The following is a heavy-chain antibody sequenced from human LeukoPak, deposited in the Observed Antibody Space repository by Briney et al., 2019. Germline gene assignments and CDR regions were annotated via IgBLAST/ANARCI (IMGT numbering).Heavy chain of an antibody. J-gene: IGHJ4*02. CDR2: ISAYNGNT. V-gene: IGHV1-18*01. CDR3: ARVGYDFWSGYPNPFDY. CDR1: GYTFTSYG. D-gene: IGHD3-3*01. Sequence: ASVKVSCKASGYTFTSYGISWVRQAPGQGLEWMGWISAYNGNTNYAQKLQGRVTMTTDTSTSTAYMELRSLRSDDTAVYYCARVGYDFWSGYPNPFDYWGQGTLVTVSS.